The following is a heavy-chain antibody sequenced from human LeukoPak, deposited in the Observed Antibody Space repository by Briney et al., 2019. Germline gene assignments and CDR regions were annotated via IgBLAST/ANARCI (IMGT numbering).Heavy chain of an antibody. V-gene: IGHV5-51*01. Sequence: GESLKISCKGSGYSFTSYWIGWVRQMPGKGLEWMGIIYPGDSDTRYSPSFQGQVTISADKSISTAYLQWSSLKASDTAMYYCARQFWTTVTTGQVWFDPWGQGTLVTVSS. D-gene: IGHD4-17*01. CDR2: IYPGDSDT. CDR3: ARQFWTTVTTGQVWFDP. CDR1: GYSFTSYW. J-gene: IGHJ5*02.